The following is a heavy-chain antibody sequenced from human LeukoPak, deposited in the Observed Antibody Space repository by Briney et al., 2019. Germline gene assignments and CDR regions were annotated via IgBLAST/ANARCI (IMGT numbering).Heavy chain of an antibody. J-gene: IGHJ3*02. CDR2: INPNSGGT. CDR3: ARELHYYDSSGYYYERSAFDI. D-gene: IGHD3-22*01. V-gene: IGHV1-2*02. Sequence: ASVKVSCKASGYTFTGYYMHWVRQAPGQGLEWMGWINPNSGGTNYAQKFQGRVTMTRDTSISTAYMELSRLRSDDTAVYYCARELHYYDSSGYYYERSAFDIWGQGTMVTVSS. CDR1: GYTFTGYY.